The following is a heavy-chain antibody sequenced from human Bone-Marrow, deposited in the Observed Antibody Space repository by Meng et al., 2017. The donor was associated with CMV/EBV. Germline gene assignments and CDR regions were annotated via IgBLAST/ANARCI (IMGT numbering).Heavy chain of an antibody. J-gene: IGHJ4*02. CDR3: ARDSIHCSSTSCYIDY. Sequence: GGSLRLSCAASGFTFSSYSMNWVRQAPGKGLEWVSYISSSSSTIYYADSVKGRFTISRDNAKNSLYLQMNSLRAEDTAVYYCARDSIHCSSTSCYIDYWGQGTLVTVSS. CDR2: ISSSSSTI. CDR1: GFTFSSYS. D-gene: IGHD2-2*01. V-gene: IGHV3-48*04.